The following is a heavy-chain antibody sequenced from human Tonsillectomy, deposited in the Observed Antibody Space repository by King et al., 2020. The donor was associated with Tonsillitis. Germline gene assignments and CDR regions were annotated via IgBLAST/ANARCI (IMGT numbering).Heavy chain of an antibody. V-gene: IGHV4-59*01. CDR3: ARLRDELFDP. Sequence: VQLQESGPGLVKPSETLSLTCAGSGGSISSYFWSWIRQPPGKGLEWIGYIYYSGSSKYNLSLKSRVTMSVDRSKKQVSLKLSSVTAADTAVYYCARLRDELFDPWGQGTLVIVSS. D-gene: IGHD2-21*01. CDR2: IYYSGSS. CDR1: GGSISSYF. J-gene: IGHJ5*02.